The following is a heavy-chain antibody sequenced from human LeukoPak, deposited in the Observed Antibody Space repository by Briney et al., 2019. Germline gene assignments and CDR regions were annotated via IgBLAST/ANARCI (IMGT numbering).Heavy chain of an antibody. J-gene: IGHJ4*02. CDR2: IYPDDSDT. Sequence: ESLKISCKGPGYSFTSYWIGWVRQMPGKGLEWVGIIYPDDSDTRYSPSFQDQVIISADKSISTAYLQWSSLKASDTAMYYCARHYPGGDYFIDYWGQGTLVTVSS. D-gene: IGHD4-17*01. CDR3: ARHYPGGDYFIDY. CDR1: GYSFTSYW. V-gene: IGHV5-51*01.